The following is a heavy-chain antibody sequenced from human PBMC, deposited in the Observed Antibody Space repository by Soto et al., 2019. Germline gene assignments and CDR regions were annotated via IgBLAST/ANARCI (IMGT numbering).Heavy chain of an antibody. CDR3: AKEPYSGYDPIEDYYFDY. CDR2: ISGSGGST. V-gene: IGHV3-23*01. Sequence: GGSLKLSCAASGFSFSSYAMTWARQAPRKGLEWVSAISGSGGSTYYADSVKGRFTISRDNSKNTLYLQMNSLRAEDTAVYYCAKEPYSGYDPIEDYYFDYWGQGT. J-gene: IGHJ4*02. CDR1: GFSFSSYA. D-gene: IGHD5-12*01.